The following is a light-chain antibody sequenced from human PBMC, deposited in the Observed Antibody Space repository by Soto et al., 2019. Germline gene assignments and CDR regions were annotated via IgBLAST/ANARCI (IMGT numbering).Light chain of an antibody. V-gene: IGKV3-15*01. CDR3: QQYNNWPPIT. CDR2: GAY. CDR1: QSVRSN. Sequence: EIVMTQSPATLSVSPGERATLSCRASQSVRSNLAWYQQKPGQAPRLLIYGAYTRASGIPERFSGSMSGTEFTLTISSLQSEDFAVYYCQQYNNWPPITFGQGTRLEIK. J-gene: IGKJ5*01.